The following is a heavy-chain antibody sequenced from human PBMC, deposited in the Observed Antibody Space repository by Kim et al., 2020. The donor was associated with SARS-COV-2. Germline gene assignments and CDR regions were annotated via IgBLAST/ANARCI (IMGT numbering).Heavy chain of an antibody. CDR3: ARDRGGSYYLSDYYYGMDV. CDR1: GGTFSSYA. Sequence: SVKVSCKASGGTFSSYAISWVRQAPGQGLEWMGGIIPIFGTANYAQKFQGRVTITADESTSTAYMELSSLRSEDTAVYYCARDRGGSYYLSDYYYGMDVWGQGTTVTVSS. V-gene: IGHV1-69*13. CDR2: IIPIFGTA. D-gene: IGHD1-26*01. J-gene: IGHJ6*02.